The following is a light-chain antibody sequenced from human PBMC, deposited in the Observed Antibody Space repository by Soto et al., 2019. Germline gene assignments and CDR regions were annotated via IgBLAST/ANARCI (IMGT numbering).Light chain of an antibody. CDR1: QSVLYSSNNKNY. Sequence: DIVMTQSPDSLAVSLGERATINCKSSQSVLYSSNNKNYLAWYQQEPGQPPKLLIYWASTRESGVPDRFSGSASRTDFTLTISSLQAEDVAVYYCQQYYTTPYTFGQGTKLEIK. V-gene: IGKV4-1*01. J-gene: IGKJ2*01. CDR2: WAS. CDR3: QQYYTTPYT.